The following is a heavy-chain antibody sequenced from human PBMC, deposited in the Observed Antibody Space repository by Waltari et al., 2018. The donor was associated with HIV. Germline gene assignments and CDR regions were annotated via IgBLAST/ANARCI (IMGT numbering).Heavy chain of an antibody. CDR2: ISWNSGSI. CDR1: GFTFADYA. Sequence: EVHLVESGGGLVQPGRSRRLSCPASGFTFADYAMLWVRQTPGKGLEWVSGISWNSGSIGYADSVKGRFTISRDNAKNSLFLQMNSLRPEDTAFYYCAKGPTLTSPPTYFNYWGQGTLVTVSS. CDR3: AKGPTLTSPPTYFNY. V-gene: IGHV3-9*01. J-gene: IGHJ4*02. D-gene: IGHD2-2*01.